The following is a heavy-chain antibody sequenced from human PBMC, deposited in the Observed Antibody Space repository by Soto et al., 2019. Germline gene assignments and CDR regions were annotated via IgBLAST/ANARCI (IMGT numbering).Heavy chain of an antibody. CDR1: GFTFSSYA. J-gene: IGHJ6*02. D-gene: IGHD3-10*01. V-gene: IGHV3-23*01. CDR2: ISGSGGST. CDR3: AKEKSGELWFGELFRYYGMDV. Sequence: GGSLRLSCAASGFTFSSYAMSWVRQAPGKGLEWVSAISGSGGSTYYADSVKGRFTISRDNSKNTLYLQMNSLRAEDTAVYYCAKEKSGELWFGELFRYYGMDVWGQGTTVTVSS.